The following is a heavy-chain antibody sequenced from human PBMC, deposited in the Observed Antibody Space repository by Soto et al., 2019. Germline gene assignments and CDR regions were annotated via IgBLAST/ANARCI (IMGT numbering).Heavy chain of an antibody. V-gene: IGHV4-4*02. CDR3: ARKGRSDESPFDN. Sequence: QVQLQESGPGLVSPSGTLSLTCGVSGASINNSNWWSWVRQPPGKWLEWIGEIYHTGNTNNNWSPRNRVTMSVDKSKNQFSLKLTSVTAADTAVYYCARKGRSDESPFDNWGQGILVTVSS. CDR2: IYHTGNT. CDR1: GASINNSNW. D-gene: IGHD3-3*01. J-gene: IGHJ4*02.